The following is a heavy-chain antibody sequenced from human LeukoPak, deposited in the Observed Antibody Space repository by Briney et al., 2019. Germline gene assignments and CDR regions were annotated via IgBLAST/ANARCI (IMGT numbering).Heavy chain of an antibody. J-gene: IGHJ5*02. CDR1: RGSMTSGGDY. CDR2: IYTSGST. CDR3: ARDFAS. V-gene: IGHV4-61*02. D-gene: IGHD3-3*01. Sequence: SQTLSLTCTVSRGSMTSGGDYWTWTRQPAGKGLEWVGLIYTSGSTNYNPSLKTRVTISIDTSKNQSSLKLTSVTAADTAVYYCARDFASWGQGTLVTVSS.